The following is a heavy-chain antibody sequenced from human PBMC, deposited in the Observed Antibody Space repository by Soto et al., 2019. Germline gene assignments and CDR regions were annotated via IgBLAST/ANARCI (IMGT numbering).Heavy chain of an antibody. CDR2: IKQDGSEK. CDR3: ASLAYCGGDC. CDR1: GFAFSAYW. D-gene: IGHD2-21*01. V-gene: IGHV3-7*01. J-gene: IGHJ4*02. Sequence: PGGSLRLSCAASGFAFSAYWMTWVRQAPGKGLEWVANIKQDGSEKYYVDSVRGRFTVSRDNAKNSLYLQMNRLRAEDTAIYYCASLAYCGGDCWGQGTLVTVSS.